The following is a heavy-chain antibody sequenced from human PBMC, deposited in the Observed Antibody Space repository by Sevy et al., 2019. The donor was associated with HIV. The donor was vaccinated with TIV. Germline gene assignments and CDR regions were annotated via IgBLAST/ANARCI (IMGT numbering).Heavy chain of an antibody. CDR2: ISGSGTRT. D-gene: IGHD3-22*01. Sequence: GGSLRLSCAVSGFSFDSYGMTWVRQAPGKGLEWVSGISGSGTRTYYADSVKGRFSISRDNSKNRLYLQMNSLRSEDTGIYYCAKGGGGHYDPDEIGYYFYYYNMDVWGKWTTVTVSS. J-gene: IGHJ6*03. CDR3: AKGGGGHYDPDEIGYYFYYYNMDV. V-gene: IGHV3-23*01. CDR1: GFSFDSYG.